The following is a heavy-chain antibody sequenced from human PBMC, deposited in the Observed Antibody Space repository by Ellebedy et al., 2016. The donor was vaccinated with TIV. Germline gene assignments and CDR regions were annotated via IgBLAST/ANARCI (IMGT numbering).Heavy chain of an antibody. J-gene: IGHJ5*02. D-gene: IGHD1-14*01. Sequence: SETLSLXCTVSGDFVNSSAYHWSWIRPPPGKGLEWIGYIFRSENTTYNPSLKSRITLSGDTSKNQFSLKLTSVTAADSAVYYCARYQNLLRWFDPWGQGTLVTVSS. CDR1: GDFVNSSAYH. CDR3: ARYQNLLRWFDP. CDR2: IFRSENT. V-gene: IGHV4-61*08.